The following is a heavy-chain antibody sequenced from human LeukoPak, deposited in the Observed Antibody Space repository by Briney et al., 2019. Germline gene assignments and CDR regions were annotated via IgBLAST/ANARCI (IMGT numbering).Heavy chain of an antibody. Sequence: PGGSLRLSCAASGFTFCSHGMHRVRQAPGGGLEWLVFIRYDGSNKSYEDSVKGRFTISRDNSKNTVYLQRNSLRAEDTAVYYCAKDGTTVRGLIILNIGDHYYMYVWGKGTTVTVSS. CDR1: GFTFCSHG. D-gene: IGHD3-10*01. CDR3: AKDGTTVRGLIILNIGDHYYMYV. V-gene: IGHV3-30*02. J-gene: IGHJ6*03. CDR2: IRYDGSNK.